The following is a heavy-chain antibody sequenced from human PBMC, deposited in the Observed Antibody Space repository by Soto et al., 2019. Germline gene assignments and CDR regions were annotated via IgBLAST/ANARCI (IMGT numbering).Heavy chain of an antibody. J-gene: IGHJ5*02. CDR2: INHSGST. CDR1: GGSFSGYY. V-gene: IGHV4-34*01. D-gene: IGHD3-10*01. CDR3: ARGLDFVVLGFGELSRWFDP. Sequence: ETLSLTCAVYGGSFSGYYWSWIRQPPGKGLEWIGEINHSGSTNYNPSLKSRVTISVDTSKNQFSLKLSSVTAADTAVYYCARGLDFVVLGFGELSRWFDPWGQGTLVTVSS.